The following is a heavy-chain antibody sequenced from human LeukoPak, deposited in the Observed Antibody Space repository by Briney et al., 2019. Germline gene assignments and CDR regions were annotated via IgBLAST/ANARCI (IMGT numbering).Heavy chain of an antibody. V-gene: IGHV1-69*05. Sequence: SVKVSCKASGDTFSSFAFSWVRQAPGQGLEWMGRIVATFGTAKYAQKFQGRVTITTDESTNTAHMELSSLRSEDTGVYYCASHYGSYFDFWGQGTLVTVSS. CDR2: IVATFGTA. J-gene: IGHJ4*02. D-gene: IGHD3-10*01. CDR3: ASHYGSYFDF. CDR1: GDTFSSFA.